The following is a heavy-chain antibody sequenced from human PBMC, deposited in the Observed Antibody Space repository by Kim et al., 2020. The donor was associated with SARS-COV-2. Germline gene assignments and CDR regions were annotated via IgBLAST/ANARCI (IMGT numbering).Heavy chain of an antibody. J-gene: IGHJ4*02. CDR3: ATTSAWGLLDF. CDR2: INAGGGAI. V-gene: IGHV3-23*03. D-gene: IGHD7-27*01. Sequence: GGSLRLSCVASGFAFNTFAMSWVRQAPGKGLEWVSLINAGGGAIFYVDSVKGRFTISRDDSRKTLELQMHSLRVDDTAVYYCATTSAWGLLDFCGQGSL. CDR1: GFAFNTFA.